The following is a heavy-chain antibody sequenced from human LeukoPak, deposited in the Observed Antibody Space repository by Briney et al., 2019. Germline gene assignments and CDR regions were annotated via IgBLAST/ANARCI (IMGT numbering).Heavy chain of an antibody. J-gene: IGHJ4*02. CDR3: ARGLRAYGGNSPIDY. CDR1: GSSISSYY. Sequence: SETLSLTCTVSGSSISSYYWSWIRQPPGKGLEWIGYIYYSGSTNYNPSLKSRVTISVDTSKNQFSLKLSSVTAADTAVYYCARGLRAYGGNSPIDYWGQGTLVTVSS. CDR2: IYYSGST. V-gene: IGHV4-59*01. D-gene: IGHD4-23*01.